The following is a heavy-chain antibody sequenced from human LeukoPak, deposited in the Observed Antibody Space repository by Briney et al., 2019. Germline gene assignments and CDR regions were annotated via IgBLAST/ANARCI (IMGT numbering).Heavy chain of an antibody. Sequence: SSETLSLTCTVSGGSISSGGYFWSWIRQHPGKGLEWTGYIYYGGNTYFNPSLKSRLTMSVDTSKNQFSLKLTSVTAADTAVYYCARGSSGYAFDYWGQGTLVTVSS. D-gene: IGHD3-22*01. CDR1: GGSISSGGYF. CDR3: ARGSSGYAFDY. J-gene: IGHJ4*02. V-gene: IGHV4-31*03. CDR2: IYYGGNT.